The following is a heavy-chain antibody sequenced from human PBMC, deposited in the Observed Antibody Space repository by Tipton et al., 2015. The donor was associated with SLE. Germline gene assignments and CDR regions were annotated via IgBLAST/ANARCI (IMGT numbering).Heavy chain of an antibody. CDR3: AAGHTFGGVIVI. D-gene: IGHD3-16*02. V-gene: IGHV4-39*07. J-gene: IGHJ4*02. CDR1: GGSISSGDYY. Sequence: TLSLTCTVSGGSISSGDYYCIWIRQPPGKGLEWIGSIYYRGSPYYNPSLKSRVTISVDTSKNQFSLKLTSVTAADTALYCCAAGHTFGGVIVIWGQGTLVTVSS. CDR2: IYYRGSP.